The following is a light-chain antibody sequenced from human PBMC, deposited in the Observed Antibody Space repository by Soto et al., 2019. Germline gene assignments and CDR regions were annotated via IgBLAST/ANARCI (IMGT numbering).Light chain of an antibody. J-gene: IGKJ4*01. CDR2: AAS. CDR1: HSISSY. CDR3: QQSYSTPLT. V-gene: IGKV1-39*01. Sequence: DIQITQSPSSLSACVGDRVTITCRASHSISSYLNWYQQKPRKATKLLIYAASSLKSGVQSRFSGSGSGTDFTVTISSLKPEHFATYYCQQSYSTPLTFGGGTKADIK.